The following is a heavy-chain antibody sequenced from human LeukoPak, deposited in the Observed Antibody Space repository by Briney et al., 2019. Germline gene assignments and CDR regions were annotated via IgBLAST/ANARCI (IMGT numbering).Heavy chain of an antibody. CDR3: ASSVVRHNWYFDL. D-gene: IGHD2-15*01. J-gene: IGHJ2*01. V-gene: IGHV6-1*01. CDR2: TYYRSKWYN. CDR1: GDSVSSNSA. Sequence: SQTLSLTCAISGDSVSSNSAWNWIRQSPSRGLEWLGRTYYRSKWYNDYAVSVKSRITINADTSKNQFSLKLSSVTAADTAVYYCASSVVRHNWYFDLWGRGTLVTVSS.